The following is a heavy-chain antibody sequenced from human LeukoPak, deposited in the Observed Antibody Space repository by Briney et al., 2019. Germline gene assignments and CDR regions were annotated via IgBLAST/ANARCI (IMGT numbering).Heavy chain of an antibody. CDR1: GGSFSGYY. V-gene: IGHV4-34*01. CDR2: INHSGST. CDR3: ARLGRAVTRTTTYYYYVDV. Sequence: SETLSPTCADYGGSFSGYYWSRIRQPPGKGLEWIGEINHSGSTNYNPSLKSRVTISVDTSKNQFSLKLTSVTAADTAVYYCARLGRAVTRTTTYYYYVDVWGKGTTVTISS. D-gene: IGHD1-1*01. J-gene: IGHJ6*03.